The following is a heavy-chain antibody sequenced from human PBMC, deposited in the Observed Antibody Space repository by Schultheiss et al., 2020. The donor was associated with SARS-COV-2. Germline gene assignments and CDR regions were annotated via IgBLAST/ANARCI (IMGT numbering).Heavy chain of an antibody. CDR1: GFTFSKYA. Sequence: GGSLRLSCAASGFTFSKYALSWVRQAPRKGLEWVAGISGNGGSTYFADSVKGRLTISRDNAKNTLYLQINSLRVEDTAVYYCARDQGHYYDSSGYGVTQHFDYWGQGTLVTVSS. J-gene: IGHJ4*02. CDR2: ISGNGGST. D-gene: IGHD3-22*01. CDR3: ARDQGHYYDSSGYGVTQHFDY. V-gene: IGHV3-23*01.